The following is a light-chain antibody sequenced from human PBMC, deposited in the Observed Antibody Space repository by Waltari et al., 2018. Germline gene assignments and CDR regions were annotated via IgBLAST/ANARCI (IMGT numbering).Light chain of an antibody. CDR2: TDT. CDR3: AAWDDSLSGVV. J-gene: IGLJ3*02. Sequence: QSVLTQPPPASRTPGPRVTIPCSGSSSNIGRNTVRLYQQLPGTAPTLLIYTDTARPLGVPYRFSGSKSGTSASLAISGLQSEDEAHYYCAAWDDSLSGVVFGGGTKLTVL. CDR1: SSNIGRNT. V-gene: IGLV1-44*01.